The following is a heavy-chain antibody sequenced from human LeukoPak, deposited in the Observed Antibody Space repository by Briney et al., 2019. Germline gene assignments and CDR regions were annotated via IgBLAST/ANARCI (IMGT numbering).Heavy chain of an antibody. CDR1: GGSFSGDY. CDR3: ARHADIVVVPAARMERWFDT. J-gene: IGHJ5*02. CDR2: IYHSGRT. Sequence: SETLSLTCGVYGGSFSGDYWSWIRQPPGKGLEWIGEIYHSGRTNYNPSLKSRVTISVDTSKNQFSLKLSSVTAADTAVYYCARHADIVVVPAARMERWFDTWGQGTLVTVSS. D-gene: IGHD2-2*01. V-gene: IGHV4-34*01.